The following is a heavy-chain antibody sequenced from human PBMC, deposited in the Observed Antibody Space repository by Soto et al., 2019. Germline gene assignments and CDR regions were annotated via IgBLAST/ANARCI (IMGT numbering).Heavy chain of an antibody. V-gene: IGHV3-33*01. CDR3: ARERATQSYYYYYGMAV. J-gene: IGHJ6*02. Sequence: QVQLVESGGGVVQPGRSLRLSCAASGFTFSSYGMHWVRQAPGKGLEWVAVIWYDGSNKYYADSVKGRFTISGDNSKNTRYLQMNSLRDEDTAAYYCARERATQSYYYYYGMAVWGQGTTVTVS. CDR2: IWYDGSNK. CDR1: GFTFSSYG.